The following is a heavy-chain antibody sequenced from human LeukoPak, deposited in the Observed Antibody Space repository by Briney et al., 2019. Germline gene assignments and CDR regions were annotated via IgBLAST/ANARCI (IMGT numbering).Heavy chain of an antibody. Sequence: KPGGSLRLSCAASGFTFSDYYMSWIRQAPGKGLEWVSYISSSGSTIYYADSAKVRFTISRDNAKNSLYLQMNSLRAEDTAVYYCARDDTHYYDILTGYYKYWGQGTLVSLSS. J-gene: IGHJ4*02. CDR1: GFTFSDYY. V-gene: IGHV3-11*04. CDR3: ARDDTHYYDILTGYYKY. CDR2: ISSSGSTI. D-gene: IGHD3-9*01.